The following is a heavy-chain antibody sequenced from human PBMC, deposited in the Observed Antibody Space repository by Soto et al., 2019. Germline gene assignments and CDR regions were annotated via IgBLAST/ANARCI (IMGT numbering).Heavy chain of an antibody. CDR3: AKFATPRDYGDLGHALDV. Sequence: EVQLLESGGGLVQPGGSLRLSCVASGFTFSGYVLSWVRQAPGRGLQWVSAISFSGGRTYYADSVKGRFTISRDNSKNTLFLQMNSLRAEDTAVYYCAKFATPRDYGDLGHALDVWGQGTMVTVSS. V-gene: IGHV3-23*01. CDR2: ISFSGGRT. D-gene: IGHD4-17*01. CDR1: GFTFSGYV. J-gene: IGHJ3*01.